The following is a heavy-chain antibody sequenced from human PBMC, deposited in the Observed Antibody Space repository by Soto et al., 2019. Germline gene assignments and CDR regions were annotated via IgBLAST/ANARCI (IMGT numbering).Heavy chain of an antibody. CDR3: ARSGDTDAFDI. Sequence: QITLKESGPTLVKPTQPLTLTCTFSGFSLSTSGVGVGWIRQPPGKALEWLALIYWDDYKRYSPSLKSRLTITKDTSKHQVVLTMTNMDPVETATDYCARSGDTDAFDIWGQGTMVTVSS. V-gene: IGHV2-5*02. J-gene: IGHJ3*02. D-gene: IGHD4-17*01. CDR2: IYWDDYK. CDR1: GFSLSTSGVG.